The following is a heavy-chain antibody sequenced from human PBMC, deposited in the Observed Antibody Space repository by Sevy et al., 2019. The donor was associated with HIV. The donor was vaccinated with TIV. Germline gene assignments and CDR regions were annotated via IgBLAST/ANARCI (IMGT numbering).Heavy chain of an antibody. CDR3: AVLATVSSFDY. D-gene: IGHD5-12*01. V-gene: IGHV1-2*06. CDR2: INPNTGVT. J-gene: IGHJ4*02. Sequence: ASVKVSCKASGYTFAVYYLRWVRQAPGQGLEWMGRINPNTGVTNYAQKFQGRVTMTRDTSITTAYMELHRLGSDDTAVYYCAVLATVSSFDYWGQGSLVTVSS. CDR1: GYTFAVYY.